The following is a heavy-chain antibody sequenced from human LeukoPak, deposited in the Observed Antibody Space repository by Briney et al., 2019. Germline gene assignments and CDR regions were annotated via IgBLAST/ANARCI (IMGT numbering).Heavy chain of an antibody. V-gene: IGHV3-30-3*01. CDR2: ISYDGSNK. CDR1: GFTFSTYA. Sequence: GGSLRLSCAAPGFTFSTYAMPWVRQAPGKGLEWVAVISYDGSNKYYADSVKGRFTISRDNSKNTVYLQVSSLRAEDTAVYYCAREKVGAIDYRGQGTLVTVS. CDR3: AREKVGAIDY. J-gene: IGHJ4*02. D-gene: IGHD1-26*01.